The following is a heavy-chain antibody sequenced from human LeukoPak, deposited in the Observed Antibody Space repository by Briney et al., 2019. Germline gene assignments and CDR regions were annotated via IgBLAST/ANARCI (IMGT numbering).Heavy chain of an antibody. CDR1: GGTFSSYA. CDR3: ARDPYYYDSSGYYPFDY. D-gene: IGHD3-22*01. V-gene: IGHV1-18*01. Sequence: ASVKVSCKASGGTFSSYAISWVRQAPGQGLEWMGWISAYNGNTNYAQKLQGRVTMTTDTSTSTAYMELRSLRSDDTAVYYCARDPYYYDSSGYYPFDYWGQGTLVTVSS. CDR2: ISAYNGNT. J-gene: IGHJ4*02.